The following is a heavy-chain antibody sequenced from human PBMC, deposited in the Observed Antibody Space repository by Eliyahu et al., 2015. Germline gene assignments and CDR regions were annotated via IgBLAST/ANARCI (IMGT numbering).Heavy chain of an antibody. CDR3: ARDSNDGFDP. CDR2: ISGSSSII. J-gene: IGHJ5*02. V-gene: IGHV3-48*02. Sequence: EVQVVESGGGLVQPGGSLRLSCTVLGSIFSTYTMNRGRQAPGKGLEWVAYISGSSSIIYYADSVKGRFTISRDNAKNSLYLQMNSLRDEDTAVYFCARDSNDGFDPWGQGTLVTVSS. CDR1: GSIFSTYT. D-gene: IGHD1-1*01.